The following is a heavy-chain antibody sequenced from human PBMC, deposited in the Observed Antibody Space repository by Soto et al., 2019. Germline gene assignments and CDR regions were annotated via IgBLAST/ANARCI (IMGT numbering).Heavy chain of an antibody. Sequence: PSETLSLTCTVSGGSISSGGYYWSWIRQHPGKGLEWIGYIYYSGSTYYNPSLKSRVTISVDTSKNQFSLKLSSVTAADTAVYYCARAPDPTVTSIYYFDYWGQGTLVTVSS. D-gene: IGHD4-17*01. CDR3: ARAPDPTVTSIYYFDY. J-gene: IGHJ4*02. CDR2: IYYSGST. CDR1: GGSISSGGYY. V-gene: IGHV4-31*03.